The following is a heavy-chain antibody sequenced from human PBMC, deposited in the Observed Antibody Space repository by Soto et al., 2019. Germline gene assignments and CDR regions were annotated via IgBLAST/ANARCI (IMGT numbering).Heavy chain of an antibody. CDR3: ASVTIFGVAANWFDP. V-gene: IGHV4-34*01. CDR2: INHSGST. D-gene: IGHD3-3*01. J-gene: IGHJ5*02. Sequence: SETLSLTCAVYGGSFSGYYWSWIRQPPGKGLEWIGEINHSGSTNYNPSLKSRVTISVDTSKNQFSLKLSSVTAADTAVYYCASVTIFGVAANWFDPWGQGTLVPVSS. CDR1: GGSFSGYY.